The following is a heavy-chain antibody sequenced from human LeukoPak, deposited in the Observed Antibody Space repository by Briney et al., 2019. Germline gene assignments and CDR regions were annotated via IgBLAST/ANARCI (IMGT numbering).Heavy chain of an antibody. CDR1: GFTFSSYE. J-gene: IGHJ4*02. V-gene: IGHV3-48*03. Sequence: QPGGSLRLSCAASGFTFSSYEMNWVRQAPGKGLEWVSYITTGGRTIYYADSVKGRFTISRDNAKNSLYLQMNSLRAEDTAVYYCARGEDYGTNSFDYWGQGTLVTVSS. CDR3: ARGEDYGTNSFDY. D-gene: IGHD4-17*01. CDR2: ITTGGRTI.